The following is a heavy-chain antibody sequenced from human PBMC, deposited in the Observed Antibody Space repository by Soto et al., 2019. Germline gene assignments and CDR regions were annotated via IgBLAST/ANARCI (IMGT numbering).Heavy chain of an antibody. CDR2: ISPSSGNI. D-gene: IGHD5-12*01. J-gene: IGHJ4*02. CDR1: GFTFSSYS. CDR3: ARAAYNSGPGY. V-gene: IGHV3-48*01. Sequence: EVHLVESGGGLVEPGGSLILSCAASGFTFSSYSMNWVRQAPGKGLEWVSYISPSSGNIHYADSVKGRFTISRDNAKNSLYLQMDSLRGEDTAVYYCARAAYNSGPGYWGQGTLVTVFS.